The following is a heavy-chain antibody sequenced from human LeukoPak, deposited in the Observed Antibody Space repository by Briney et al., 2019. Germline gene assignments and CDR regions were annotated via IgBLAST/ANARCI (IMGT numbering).Heavy chain of an antibody. CDR2: ISAYNGNT. J-gene: IGHJ4*02. V-gene: IGHV1-18*01. Sequence: GPVKVSCKASGYTFTSYGISWVRQAPGQGLEWMGWISAYNGNTNYAQKLQGRVTMTTDTSTSTAYMELRSLRSDDTAVYYCARVGSRYDILTGYYNWGQGTLVTVSS. CDR1: GYTFTSYG. D-gene: IGHD3-9*01. CDR3: ARVGSRYDILTGYYN.